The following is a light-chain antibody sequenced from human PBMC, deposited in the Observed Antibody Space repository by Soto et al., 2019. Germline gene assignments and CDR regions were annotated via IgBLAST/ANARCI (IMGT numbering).Light chain of an antibody. CDR1: SSDVGGYNY. V-gene: IGLV2-14*01. J-gene: IGLJ2*01. Sequence: QSALTQPASVSGSPGQSITISCTGASSDVGGYNYVSWYQQHPGKAPKLMIYEVSNRPSGVSNRFSGSKSGNMASLTISGLQAEDEAEYYCSTYTSSNSLGVFGGGTKVTVL. CDR3: STYTSSNSLGV. CDR2: EVS.